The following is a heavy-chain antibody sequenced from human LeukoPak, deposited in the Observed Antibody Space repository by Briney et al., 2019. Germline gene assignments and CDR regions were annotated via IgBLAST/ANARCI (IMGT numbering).Heavy chain of an antibody. CDR1: GFNFRNHA. CDR2: ISGSGGST. D-gene: IGHD3-10*01. J-gene: IGHJ4*02. V-gene: IGHV3-23*01. CDR3: ARVALTMIRGVIRQSYFDY. Sequence: QPGGSLRLSCAASGFNFRNHAMSWVRQASGKGLEWVSVISGSGGSTYYGDSVKGRLTISRDNSNNTLYLQMNSLRAEDTAIYYCARVALTMIRGVIRQSYFDYWGQGTLVTVSS.